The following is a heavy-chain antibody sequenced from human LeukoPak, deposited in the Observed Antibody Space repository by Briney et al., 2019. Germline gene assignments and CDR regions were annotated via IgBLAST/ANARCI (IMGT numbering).Heavy chain of an antibody. D-gene: IGHD6-13*01. J-gene: IGHJ4*02. Sequence: GGSLRLSCAASGFTFDDYGMSWVRQAPGKGLEGVSGINWNGGSTGYADSVKGRFTISRDNAKNSLYLQMNSLRAEDTALYYCARVRGYGSSWTGGYFDYWGQGTLVTVSS. CDR3: ARVRGYGSSWTGGYFDY. CDR1: GFTFDDYG. CDR2: INWNGGST. V-gene: IGHV3-20*04.